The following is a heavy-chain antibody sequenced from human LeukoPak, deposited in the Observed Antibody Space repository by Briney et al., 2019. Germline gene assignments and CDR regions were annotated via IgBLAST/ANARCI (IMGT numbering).Heavy chain of an antibody. V-gene: IGHV3-49*04. J-gene: IGHJ4*02. CDR3: TRGPSLYTSSWYCDH. Sequence: GGSLRLSCTASGFTFGDYAVTWVRQAPGKGLEWVGFIRSKAYGGTTEYAAPAKGRFTISRDDSKSIAYLQMTSLKTEDTADYYCTRGPSLYTSSWYCDHWGQGTLVIVSS. D-gene: IGHD6-13*01. CDR1: GFTFGDYA. CDR2: IRSKAYGGTT.